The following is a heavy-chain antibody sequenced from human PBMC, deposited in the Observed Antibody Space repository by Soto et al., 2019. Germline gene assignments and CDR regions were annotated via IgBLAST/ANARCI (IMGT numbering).Heavy chain of an antibody. CDR2: INAGNGNT. J-gene: IGHJ4*02. CDR3: ASSPVAGLHFDY. D-gene: IGHD6-19*01. Sequence: QVQLVQSGAEVKKPGASVKVSCEASGYSFTSYAMHWVRQAPGQRLEWMGWINAGNGNTKYSQKFQGRVTITRDTSASTAYMELSSLRSEDTAVYYCASSPVAGLHFDYWGQGTLVTVSS. V-gene: IGHV1-3*01. CDR1: GYSFTSYA.